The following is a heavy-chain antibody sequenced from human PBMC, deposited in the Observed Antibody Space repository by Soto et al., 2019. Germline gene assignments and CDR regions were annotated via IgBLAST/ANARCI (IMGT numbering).Heavy chain of an antibody. Sequence: PSETLSLTCAVSGYSISSGYYWGWIRRPPGKGLEWIGSIYHSGSTYYNPSLKSRVTISVDTSKNQFSLKLSSVTAADTAVYYCARNTYCSGGSCYWDMYYFDYWGQGTLVTVSS. D-gene: IGHD2-15*01. V-gene: IGHV4-38-2*01. CDR1: GYSISSGYY. CDR3: ARNTYCSGGSCYWDMYYFDY. J-gene: IGHJ4*02. CDR2: IYHSGST.